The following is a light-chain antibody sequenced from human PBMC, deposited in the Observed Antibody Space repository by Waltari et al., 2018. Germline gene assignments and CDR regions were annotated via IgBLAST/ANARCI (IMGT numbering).Light chain of an antibody. CDR2: SAS. J-gene: IGKJ3*01. V-gene: IGKV1-39*01. CDR3: QQSYSTPRFT. Sequence: DIQMTQSPSSLSASVGDRVNITCRASQSISSYLQWYQQKPGNAPKLLIYSASSLQSGVPSRCSGSGSGTDFTLTISSLQPEDFGTYYCQQSYSTPRFTFGPGTKVEIK. CDR1: QSISSY.